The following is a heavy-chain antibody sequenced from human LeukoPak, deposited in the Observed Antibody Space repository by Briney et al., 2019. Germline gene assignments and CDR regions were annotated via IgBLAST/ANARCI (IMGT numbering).Heavy chain of an antibody. D-gene: IGHD3-22*01. CDR3: ARGLASHYYDRVRGGWFDP. J-gene: IGHJ5*02. CDR1: GGSFSGYY. Sequence: SETLSLTCAVYGGSFSGYYWSWIRQPPGKGLEWIGEINHSGSTNYNPSLKSRVTLSVDTSKNQFSLKLSSVTAADTAVYYCARGLASHYYDRVRGGWFDPWGQGTLVTVSS. V-gene: IGHV4-34*01. CDR2: INHSGST.